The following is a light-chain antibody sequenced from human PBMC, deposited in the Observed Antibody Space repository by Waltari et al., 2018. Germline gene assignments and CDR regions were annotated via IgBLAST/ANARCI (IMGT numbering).Light chain of an antibody. CDR2: KIS. CDR3: MQATLFPRT. J-gene: IGKJ1*01. V-gene: IGKV2-24*01. Sequence: DIVMTQTPLSSPVTLGQPASISCRSSQSLVHSDGNTYLSWLQQRPGQPPRLLIYKISNRVSGVPDRVSGSGAGTDFTLKISRVEPEDVGVYYCMQATLFPRTFGQGTKVEI. CDR1: QSLVHSDGNTY.